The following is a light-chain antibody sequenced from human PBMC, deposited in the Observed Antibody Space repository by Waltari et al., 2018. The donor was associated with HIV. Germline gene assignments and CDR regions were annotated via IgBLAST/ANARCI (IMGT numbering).Light chain of an antibody. CDR1: SSDAGDYKY. V-gene: IGLV2-11*01. CDR2: DVT. J-gene: IGLJ2*01. CDR3: CSHAGTSSFVI. Sequence: QSALTQPRSVSGSPGQSVTISCTGTSSDAGDYKYVSWYQNHPGKAPKLIIYDVTERPSGVPDSFSGSKSGNTASLTISGLQAEDEADYFCCSHAGTSSFVIFGGGTKLTVL.